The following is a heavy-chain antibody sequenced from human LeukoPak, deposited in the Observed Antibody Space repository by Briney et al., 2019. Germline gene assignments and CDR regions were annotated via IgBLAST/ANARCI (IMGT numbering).Heavy chain of an antibody. CDR3: VRDGAVVTSGNYPWRYFQY. CDR1: GFTFSSYA. D-gene: IGHD3-10*01. CDR2: ISYDGSNK. V-gene: IGHV3-30-3*01. J-gene: IGHJ1*01. Sequence: GGSLRLSCAASGFTFSSYAMHWVRQAPGKGLEWVAVISYDGSNKYYADSVKGRFTISRDNSKNTLYLQMNTLRAEDTAVYYCVRDGAVVTSGNYPWRYFQYWGQGTLVTVSS.